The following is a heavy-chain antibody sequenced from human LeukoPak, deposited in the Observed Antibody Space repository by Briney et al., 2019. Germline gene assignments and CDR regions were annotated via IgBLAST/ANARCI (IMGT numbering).Heavy chain of an antibody. CDR2: IYYSGST. V-gene: IGHV4-59*01. D-gene: IGHD6-13*01. CDR1: GGSISSYY. J-gene: IGHJ4*02. CDR3: ATIRYSSEY. Sequence: SETLSLTCTVSGGSISSYYWSWIRQPPGKGLEWIGYIYYSGSTNYNPSLKSRVTISVDTSKNQFSLKLSSVTAADTAVYYCATIRYSSEYWGQGTLVTVSS.